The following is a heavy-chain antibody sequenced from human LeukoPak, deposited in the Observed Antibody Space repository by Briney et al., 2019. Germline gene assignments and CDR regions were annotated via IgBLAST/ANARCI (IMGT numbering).Heavy chain of an antibody. CDR3: ASSREDGYPNDY. CDR1: GFTFSTYA. D-gene: IGHD5-24*01. V-gene: IGHV3-23*01. Sequence: GGSLRLSCAASGFTFSTYAMTWVRQAPGKALEWVSLISVPGGNTYYADSVKGRFTISRDNSKNTLYLQMNSLRAEDTAVYYCASSREDGYPNDYWGQGTLVTVSS. CDR2: ISVPGGNT. J-gene: IGHJ4*02.